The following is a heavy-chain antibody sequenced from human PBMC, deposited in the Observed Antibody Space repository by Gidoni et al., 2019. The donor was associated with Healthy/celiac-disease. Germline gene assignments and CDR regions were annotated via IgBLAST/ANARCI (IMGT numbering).Heavy chain of an antibody. CDR1: GFTLRSHS. J-gene: IGHJ3*02. CDR2: ISSSSSYI. D-gene: IGHD5-12*01. Sequence: EGQLVESGGGLVKPGGGLGLSCAAPGFTLRSHSMNWVRQAPGKGLEWVSSISSSSSYIYYADSVKGRFTISRDNAKNSLYLQMNSLRAEDTAVYYCAREGDGYSGYAYAFDIWGQGTMVTVSS. CDR3: AREGDGYSGYAYAFDI. V-gene: IGHV3-21*01.